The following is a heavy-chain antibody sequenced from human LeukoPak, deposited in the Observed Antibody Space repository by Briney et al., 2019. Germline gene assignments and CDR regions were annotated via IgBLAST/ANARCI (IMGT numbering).Heavy chain of an antibody. J-gene: IGHJ5*02. CDR1: GYTFTGYY. D-gene: IGHD6-13*01. CDR2: ISAYNGNT. Sequence: ASVKVSCKASGYTFTGYYMHWVRQAPGQGLEWMGWISAYNGNTNYAQKLQGRVTMTTDTSTSTAYMELRSLRSDDTAVYYCAHYSIAAAGSFDPWGQGTLVTVSS. CDR3: AHYSIAAAGSFDP. V-gene: IGHV1-18*04.